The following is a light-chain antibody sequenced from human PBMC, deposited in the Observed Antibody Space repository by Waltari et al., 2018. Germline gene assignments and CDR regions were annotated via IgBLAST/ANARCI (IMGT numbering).Light chain of an antibody. V-gene: IGLV2-14*03. CDR1: SHDIGDYNY. Sequence: QSALTQPASVSGSPGQSIPIPCTGTSHDIGDYNYVSWYQQHPGKAPKLIIYDVNSRPSGISNRFSGSKSGNTASLTISGLQAEDEADYYCSSYTSSTTGVFGGGTKLTVL. J-gene: IGLJ2*01. CDR2: DVN. CDR3: SSYTSSTTGV.